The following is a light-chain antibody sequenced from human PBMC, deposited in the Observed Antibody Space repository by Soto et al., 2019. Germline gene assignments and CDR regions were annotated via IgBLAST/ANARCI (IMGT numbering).Light chain of an antibody. CDR2: DNT. CDR3: QSSDLTLSGYV. J-gene: IGLJ1*01. Sequence: QSELTQPPSVSGAPGQRVTISCTGSMSNIGAGYDVNWYQHLPGTAPKLLIYDNTHRPSGVPGRFSASKSGTSASLAITGLQAEDEAVYYCQSSDLTLSGYVFGTGTKVTVL. V-gene: IGLV1-40*01. CDR1: MSNIGAGYD.